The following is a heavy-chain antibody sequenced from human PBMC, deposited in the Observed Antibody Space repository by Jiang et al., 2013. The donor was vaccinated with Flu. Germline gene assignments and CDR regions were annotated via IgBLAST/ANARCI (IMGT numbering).Heavy chain of an antibody. D-gene: IGHD1-1*01. CDR1: GGSISSYY. Sequence: KPSETLSLTCTVSGGSISSYYWSWIRQPPGKGLEWIGYIYYSGSTNYNPSLKSRVTISVDTSKNQFSLKLSSVTAADTAVYYCARGLKRYYYYYGMDVWGKGTTVTVSS. CDR2: IYYSGST. CDR3: ARGLKRYYYYYGMDV. V-gene: IGHV4-59*08. J-gene: IGHJ6*04.